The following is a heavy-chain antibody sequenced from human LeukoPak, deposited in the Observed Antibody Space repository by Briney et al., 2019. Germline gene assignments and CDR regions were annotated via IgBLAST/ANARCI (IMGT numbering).Heavy chain of an antibody. CDR2: ISAYNGNT. Sequence: ASVKVSCKASGYTFTSYGISWVRQAPGQGLEWMGWISAYNGNTNYAQKLQGRVTMTTDTSTSTAYMELRSLRSDDTAVYYCARYRYSSRSKLRLYYFDYWGQGTLVTVSS. J-gene: IGHJ4*02. CDR3: ARYRYSSRSKLRLYYFDY. CDR1: GYTFTSYG. V-gene: IGHV1-18*01. D-gene: IGHD6-13*01.